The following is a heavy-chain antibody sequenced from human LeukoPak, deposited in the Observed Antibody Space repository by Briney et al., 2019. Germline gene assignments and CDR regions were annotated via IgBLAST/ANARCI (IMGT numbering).Heavy chain of an antibody. CDR2: ISGSGGST. CDR3: AIQSLYGRGTLDY. V-gene: IGHV3-23*01. D-gene: IGHD3-10*01. Sequence: GGSLRLSCAASGFTFSGYAMSWVRQAPGKGLEWVSAISGSGGSTYYADSVKGRFTISRDNSKNTLYLQMNSLRAEDTAVYYCAIQSLYGRGTLDYWGQGTLVTVSS. J-gene: IGHJ4*02. CDR1: GFTFSGYA.